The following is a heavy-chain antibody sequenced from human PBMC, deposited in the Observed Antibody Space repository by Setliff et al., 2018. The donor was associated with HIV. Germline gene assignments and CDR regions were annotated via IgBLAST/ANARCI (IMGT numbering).Heavy chain of an antibody. CDR1: EFTFSSYA. J-gene: IGHJ4*02. Sequence: GGSLRLSCAASEFTFSSYAMSWVRQAPGKGLEWVSSISVSGGSTYYADSVKGRFTISRDNSKNTLSLQMNSLRAEDTAVYYCAKTREINNFLSGIDYWGQGTLVTVSS. V-gene: IGHV3-23*01. D-gene: IGHD3-3*01. CDR2: ISVSGGST. CDR3: AKTREINNFLSGIDY.